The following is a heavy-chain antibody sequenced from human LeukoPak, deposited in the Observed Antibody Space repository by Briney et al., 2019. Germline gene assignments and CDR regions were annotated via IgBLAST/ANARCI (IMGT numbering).Heavy chain of an antibody. V-gene: IGHV4-59*01. CDR1: GASISDYY. J-gene: IGHJ6*03. CDR2: IYYSGST. Sequence: SETLSLTCTVSGASISDYYWNWIRQPPGKGLEWIGYIYYSGSTTYNPSLKSRVTMSVDTAKNQFSLKLRSVTAADTAVYFCARGDFCSKSNCYLRPMDVWGKGTTVTVSS. CDR3: ARGDFCSKSNCYLRPMDV. D-gene: IGHD3-3*01.